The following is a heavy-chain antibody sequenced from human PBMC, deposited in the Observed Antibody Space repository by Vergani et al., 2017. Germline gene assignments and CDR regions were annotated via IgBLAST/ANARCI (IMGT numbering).Heavy chain of an antibody. D-gene: IGHD6-13*01. J-gene: IGHJ4*02. CDR3: ARPSAAGTYY. Sequence: QVQLQESGPGLVKPSETLSPTCAVPGYSIRSGYYWGWLRQPPGKGLEWIVRIYHSGSTYYNPSLKGRVTISVDTSKNQFSLKLSSVTAADTAVYYCARPSAAGTYYWGQGTLVTVSS. V-gene: IGHV4-38-2*01. CDR2: IYHSGST. CDR1: GYSIRSGYY.